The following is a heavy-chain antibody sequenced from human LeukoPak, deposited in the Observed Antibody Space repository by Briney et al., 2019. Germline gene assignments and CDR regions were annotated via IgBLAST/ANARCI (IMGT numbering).Heavy chain of an antibody. Sequence: SETLSLTCTVSGGSISSYYWSWIRQPPGKGLEWMGYIYYSGSTDSNPSLKSRVTISVDTSKNQFSLKLRSVTAADTAVYYCARRPRNDILTGTPFDYWGQGTLVTVSS. D-gene: IGHD3-9*01. V-gene: IGHV4-59*01. J-gene: IGHJ4*02. CDR2: IYYSGST. CDR3: ARRPRNDILTGTPFDY. CDR1: GGSISSYY.